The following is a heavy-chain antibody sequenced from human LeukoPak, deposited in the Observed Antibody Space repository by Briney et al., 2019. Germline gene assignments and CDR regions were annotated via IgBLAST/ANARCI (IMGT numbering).Heavy chain of an antibody. V-gene: IGHV1-2*02. J-gene: IGHJ4*02. Sequence: ASVKVSCKASGYTFTGYYMHWVRQATGQGLEWMGWINPNSGGTNYAQKFQGRVTMTRDTSISTAYMELNRLRSDDTAVYYCASGDDYRNYWYYWRQGTLVSVSS. CDR1: GYTFTGYY. D-gene: IGHD4-11*01. CDR3: ASGDDYRNYWYY. CDR2: INPNSGGT.